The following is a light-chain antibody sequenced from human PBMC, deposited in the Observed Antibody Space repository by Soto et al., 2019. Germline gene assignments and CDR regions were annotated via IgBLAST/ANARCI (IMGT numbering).Light chain of an antibody. J-gene: IGLJ2*01. Sequence: QLVLTQPPSASGTPGQRVTISCSGSSSNIGSNYVYWYQQLPGTAPKLIIYTNNQRPSGVPDRFSGSKSGTSASLAISGLRSEDEADYYCAAWDATLSGRVFGGGTKLTVL. CDR1: SSNIGSNY. V-gene: IGLV1-47*01. CDR2: TNN. CDR3: AAWDATLSGRV.